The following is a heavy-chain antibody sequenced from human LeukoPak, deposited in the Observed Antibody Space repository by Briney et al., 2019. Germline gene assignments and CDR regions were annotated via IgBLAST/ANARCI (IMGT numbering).Heavy chain of an antibody. CDR1: GFTFSNAW. D-gene: IGHD2-21*01. Sequence: PGGSLRLSCAASGFTFSNAWMSWVRQAPGKGLEWVGRIKSETDGGTADYAAPVKGRFTISRDDSKSTLYLQMNSLKTEDTALYYCAKGGAYCGGDCFDYWGQGTLVAVSS. J-gene: IGHJ4*02. CDR3: AKGGAYCGGDCFDY. V-gene: IGHV3-15*01. CDR2: IKSETDGGTA.